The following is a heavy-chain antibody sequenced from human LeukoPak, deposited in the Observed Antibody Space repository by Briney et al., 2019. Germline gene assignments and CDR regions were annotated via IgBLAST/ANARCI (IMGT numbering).Heavy chain of an antibody. D-gene: IGHD5/OR15-5a*01. V-gene: IGHV4-59*01. CDR2: IYFTGST. Sequence: PSETLSLTCTVSGGSISSFFWSCIRQSPDKGLEWIGYIYFTGSTNYSPSLKSRVTISVDTSKNQFSLRLSSVTAADTAIYYCARGIGFYDYDYWGQGSLVTVSS. J-gene: IGHJ4*02. CDR3: ARGIGFYDYDY. CDR1: GGSISSFF.